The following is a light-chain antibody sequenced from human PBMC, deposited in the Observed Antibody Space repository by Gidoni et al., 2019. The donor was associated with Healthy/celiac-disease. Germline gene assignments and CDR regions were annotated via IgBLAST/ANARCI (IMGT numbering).Light chain of an antibody. Sequence: QSVLTQPPSVSGAPGQRVTIYCTGRSSNIGAGYDVHWYQQLPGTAPKLLIYGNSKRPSGVPDRFSGSKSGTSASLAITGLQAEDEADYYCQSYDSSLSGPYVVFGGGTKLTV. J-gene: IGLJ2*01. CDR2: GNS. V-gene: IGLV1-40*01. CDR3: QSYDSSLSGPYVV. CDR1: SSNIGAGYD.